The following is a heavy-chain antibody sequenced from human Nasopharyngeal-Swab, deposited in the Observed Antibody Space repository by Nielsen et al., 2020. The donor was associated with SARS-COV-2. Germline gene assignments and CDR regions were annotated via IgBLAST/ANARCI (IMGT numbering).Heavy chain of an antibody. J-gene: IGHJ6*03. CDR1: SGSFSEYN. CDR3: ARGLSGVVPAPVLGLGPWYSYYYRDV. V-gene: IGHV4-34*01. D-gene: IGHD2-2*01. Sequence: SETLSLTCAVFSGSFSEYNWNWIRQPPGKGLEWIGELNHGGTTNYNPSLKSRVTVSVDTSKNQFILRLTSVTDADTAVYYCARGLSGVVPAPVLGLGPWYSYYYRDVWDKGTTVTVSS. CDR2: LNHGGTT.